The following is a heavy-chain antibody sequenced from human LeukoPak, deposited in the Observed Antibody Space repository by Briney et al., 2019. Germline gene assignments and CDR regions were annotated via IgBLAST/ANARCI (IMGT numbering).Heavy chain of an antibody. V-gene: IGHV3-33*01. D-gene: IGHD6-13*01. CDR3: ARDLQQPFDVFDI. CDR1: GFTFSSYG. J-gene: IGHJ3*02. Sequence: GGSLRLYCAASGFTFSSYGMHWVRQAPGKGLEWVAVIWYDGSNKYYADSVKGRFTISRDNSKNTLYLQMNSLRAEDTAVYYCARDLQQPFDVFDIWGQGTMVTVSS. CDR2: IWYDGSNK.